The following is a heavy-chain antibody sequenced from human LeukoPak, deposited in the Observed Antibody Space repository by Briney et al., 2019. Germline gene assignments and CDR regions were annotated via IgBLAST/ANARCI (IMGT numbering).Heavy chain of an antibody. J-gene: IGHJ4*02. CDR2: IIPIFGTA. V-gene: IGHV1-69*06. Sequence: SVKVSCKASGGTFSSYAISWVRQAPGQGLEWMGGIIPIFGTAIYAQKFQGRVTMTEDTSTDTAYMELSSLRSEDTAVYYCAPTDTNWGQGTLVTVSS. CDR1: GGTFSSYA. CDR3: APTDTN.